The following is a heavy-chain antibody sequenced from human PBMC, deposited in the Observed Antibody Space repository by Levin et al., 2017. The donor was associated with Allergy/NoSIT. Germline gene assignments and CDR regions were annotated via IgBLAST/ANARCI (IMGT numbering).Heavy chain of an antibody. CDR3: ARRSSGWYLDPDY. CDR1: GFTFSGYA. J-gene: IGHJ4*02. V-gene: IGHV3-30-3*01. D-gene: IGHD6-19*01. CDR2: ISYDGGSK. Sequence: GGSLRLSCAASGFTFSGYAMHWVRQAPGKGLEWVAVISYDGGSKYYADSVKGRFTISRDNSKNTLYLQMNSLRAEDTAVYYCARRSSGWYLDPDYWGQGTLVTVSS.